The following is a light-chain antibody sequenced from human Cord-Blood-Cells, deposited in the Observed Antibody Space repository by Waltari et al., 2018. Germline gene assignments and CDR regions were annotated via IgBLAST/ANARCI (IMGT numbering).Light chain of an antibody. CDR1: KLGDKY. V-gene: IGLV3-1*01. Sequence: SYELTQPPSVSVSPGQTASITCSGDKLGDKYACWYQQKPGQSPVLVIYQDSNRPSGIPERFSCSNSGNTATLTIIGTQAMDEADYYCQAWDSSTSGVFGTGPKVTVL. J-gene: IGLJ1*01. CDR2: QDS. CDR3: QAWDSSTSGV.